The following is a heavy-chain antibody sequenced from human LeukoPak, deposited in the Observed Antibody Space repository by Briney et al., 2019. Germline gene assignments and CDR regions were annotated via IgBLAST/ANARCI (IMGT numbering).Heavy chain of an antibody. Sequence: GGSLRLSCAASGFTVSSNYMSWVRQAPGKGLEWVSVIYSGGSTYYADSVKGRFTISRDNSKNTLYPQMNSLRAEDTAVYYCARDSPLQSPGGVDYYYGMDVWGQGTTVTVSS. CDR3: ARDSPLQSPGGVDYYYGMDV. J-gene: IGHJ6*02. V-gene: IGHV3-66*01. CDR2: IYSGGST. CDR1: GFTVSSNY. D-gene: IGHD4-11*01.